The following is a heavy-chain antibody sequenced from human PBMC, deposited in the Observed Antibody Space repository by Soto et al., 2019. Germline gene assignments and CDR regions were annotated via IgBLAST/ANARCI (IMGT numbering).Heavy chain of an antibody. Sequence: GGSLRLSCVASGFTFRSYAMHWVRQAPGKGLEWVALIWNDGSNKFYVDSVKGRFTISRDNSENTVYLQMDSLRAEDTAVYYCAKDPARDSSWFYFDSWGQGTLVTVSS. CDR1: GFTFRSYA. V-gene: IGHV3-33*06. D-gene: IGHD6-13*01. CDR2: IWNDGSNK. J-gene: IGHJ4*02. CDR3: AKDPARDSSWFYFDS.